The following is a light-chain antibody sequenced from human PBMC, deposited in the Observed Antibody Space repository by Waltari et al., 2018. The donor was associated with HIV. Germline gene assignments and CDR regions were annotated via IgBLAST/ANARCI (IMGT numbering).Light chain of an antibody. V-gene: IGLV1-47*01. CDR1: TSNVETQS. CDR2: RNY. J-gene: IGLJ3*02. Sequence: QSVLTQPPSASGAPGQTVTISCSGSTSNVETQSVYWYQQLPGTAPKLLIYRNYQRPSGVPDRFSSSKSGASASLIISGLRSEDEADYFCGVWDSTLKQWLFGGRTKLTVL. CDR3: GVWDSTLKQWL.